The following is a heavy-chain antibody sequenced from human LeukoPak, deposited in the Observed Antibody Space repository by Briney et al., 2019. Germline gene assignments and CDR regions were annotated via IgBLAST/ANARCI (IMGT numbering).Heavy chain of an antibody. Sequence: PGGSLRLSCAASGFTFDDYAMHWVRQAPGKGLEWVSGISWNSGSIGYADSVKGRFTISRDNAKNSLYLQMNSLRAEDMALYYCAQGGNGYQDYFDYWGQGTLVTVSS. CDR2: ISWNSGSI. D-gene: IGHD6-25*01. V-gene: IGHV3-9*03. J-gene: IGHJ4*02. CDR1: GFTFDDYA. CDR3: AQGGNGYQDYFDY.